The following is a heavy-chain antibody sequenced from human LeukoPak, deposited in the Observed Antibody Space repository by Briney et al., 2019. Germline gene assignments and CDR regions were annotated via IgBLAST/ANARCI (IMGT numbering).Heavy chain of an antibody. Sequence: SETLSLTCTVSGGSISSYYWSWIRQPPGKGLEWIGYIYYSGSTNYNPSLKSRVTISVDTSKNQFSLKPSSVTAADTAVYFCASHKPYDSSGYYPDAFDIWGQGTMVTVSS. J-gene: IGHJ3*02. CDR3: ASHKPYDSSGYYPDAFDI. D-gene: IGHD3-22*01. V-gene: IGHV4-59*01. CDR1: GGSISSYY. CDR2: IYYSGST.